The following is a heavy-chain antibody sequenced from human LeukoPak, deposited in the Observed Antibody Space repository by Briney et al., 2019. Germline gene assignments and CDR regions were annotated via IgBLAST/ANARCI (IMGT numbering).Heavy chain of an antibody. Sequence: SETLSLTCTVSGGSINSYYWTWIRQPPGKGLEWIGNIYNSGNTNYNPSLKSRVTISVDTSKNQFSLKLSSVTAADTAVYYCASKRGYSSGWYGYYYYYMDVWGKGTTVTISS. J-gene: IGHJ6*03. CDR2: IYNSGNT. CDR3: ASKRGYSSGWYGYYYYYMDV. D-gene: IGHD6-19*01. V-gene: IGHV4-59*12. CDR1: GGSINSYY.